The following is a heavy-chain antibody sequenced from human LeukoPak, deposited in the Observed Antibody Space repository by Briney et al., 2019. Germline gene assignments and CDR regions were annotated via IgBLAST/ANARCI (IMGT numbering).Heavy chain of an antibody. J-gene: IGHJ4*02. CDR3: ARDSLRYFDY. CDR2: IYHSGST. Sequence: PSETLSLTCTVSGGSISSGGYYWSWIRQPPGKGLEWIGYIYHSGSTYYNPSLKSRVTISVDRSKNQFSLKLSSVTAADTAVYYCARDSLRYFDYWGQGTLVTVSS. CDR1: GGSISSGGYY. V-gene: IGHV4-30-2*01. D-gene: IGHD3-9*01.